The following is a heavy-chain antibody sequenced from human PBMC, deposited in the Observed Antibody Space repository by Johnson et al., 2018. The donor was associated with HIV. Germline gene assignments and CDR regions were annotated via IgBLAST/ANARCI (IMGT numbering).Heavy chain of an antibody. V-gene: IGHV3-30*02. CDR3: APLGDAFDI. Sequence: QVQLVESGGGVVQPGGSLRLSCVASGFIFSTYGMHWVRQAPGKGLEWLAFIRYDGSNEYYADSVKGRFTISRDNSKNTLYLQMNSLRAEDTAVYYCAPLGDAFDIWGQGTMVTVSS. CDR1: GFIFSTYG. CDR2: IRYDGSNE. D-gene: IGHD7-27*01. J-gene: IGHJ3*02.